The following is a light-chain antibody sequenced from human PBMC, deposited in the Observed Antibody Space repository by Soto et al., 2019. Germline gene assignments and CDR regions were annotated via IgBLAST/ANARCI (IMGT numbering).Light chain of an antibody. Sequence: EIVLTQSPGTLSLSPGERATLSCRASQSVSSNDLAWYQQKPGQAPRLLIYGASSRATGIPDRFSGSGSGTDFTLTISRLEPEDFAVYYCQQCGRSPWTFGQGTKVEIK. V-gene: IGKV3-20*01. CDR2: GAS. CDR1: QSVSSND. J-gene: IGKJ1*01. CDR3: QQCGRSPWT.